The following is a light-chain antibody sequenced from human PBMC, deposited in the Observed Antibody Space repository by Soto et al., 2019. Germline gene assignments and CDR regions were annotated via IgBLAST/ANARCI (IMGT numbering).Light chain of an antibody. Sequence: EILMTQSPSTLSVSPGERATLSCGASQSVSSNLAWYQQNPGQAPRLLSYGASTRATGVPARFSGGGSGTEFTLTISSLQSEDFAVYYCQQYNNSPWTFGQGTKVDIK. V-gene: IGKV3-15*01. J-gene: IGKJ1*01. CDR2: GAS. CDR1: QSVSSN. CDR3: QQYNNSPWT.